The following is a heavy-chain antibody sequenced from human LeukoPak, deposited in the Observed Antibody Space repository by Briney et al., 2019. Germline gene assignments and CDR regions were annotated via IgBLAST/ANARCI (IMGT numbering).Heavy chain of an antibody. Sequence: GGSLRLSCAASGFTLSSYWMSWVRQAPGKGLEWVANINRDGSEKYYVDSVKGRFTISRDNAENSLFLQMNSLRAEDTAVYYCARDLNARNSYELGYWGQGTLVTVSS. V-gene: IGHV3-7*01. D-gene: IGHD5-12*01. CDR3: ARDLNARNSYELGY. CDR2: INRDGSEK. J-gene: IGHJ4*02. CDR1: GFTLSSYW.